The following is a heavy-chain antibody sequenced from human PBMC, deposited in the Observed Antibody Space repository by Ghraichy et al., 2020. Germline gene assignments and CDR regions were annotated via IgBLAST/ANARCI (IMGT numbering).Heavy chain of an antibody. J-gene: IGHJ4*02. D-gene: IGHD3-3*01. Sequence: LSLTCSVSGGTISSYYWSWIRQPPGKGLEWIGYVYYSGSTNYNPSLKSRVTMSVDTSKNQFSLKLSSVTAADTAVFYCARVQDDFWSAYYRVGYYFDYWGQGTLVTVSS. CDR2: VYYSGST. CDR3: ARVQDDFWSAYYRVGYYFDY. V-gene: IGHV4-59*01. CDR1: GGTISSYY.